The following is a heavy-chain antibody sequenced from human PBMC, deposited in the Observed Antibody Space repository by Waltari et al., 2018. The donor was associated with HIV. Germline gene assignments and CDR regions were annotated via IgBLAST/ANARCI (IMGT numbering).Heavy chain of an antibody. V-gene: IGHV3-21*02. CDR2: ISRGSSLS. CDR3: VGDRTSLTTGDFDS. Sequence: ELVESGGGLFKPGQSLRLSCNASGIAFDLFTMTWVRQAPGRGLEWVASISRGSSLSYYSDSFKGRISISRDNAKKSLFLQMNSLTADDTGLYFCVGDRTSLTTGDFDSWGQGVPVIVSS. D-gene: IGHD1-1*01. J-gene: IGHJ4*02. CDR1: GIAFDLFT.